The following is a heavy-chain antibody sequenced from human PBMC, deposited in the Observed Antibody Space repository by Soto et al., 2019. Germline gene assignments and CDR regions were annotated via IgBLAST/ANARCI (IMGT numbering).Heavy chain of an antibody. CDR1: VYSFTRYD. J-gene: IGHJ4*02. Sequence: ASVKLSCKASVYSFTRYDINWVRQATGQGLEWMGWMNPNSGNTGYAQKFQGRVTMTRNTSISTAYMELSSLRSEDTAVYYCARAPYGDYLDYWGQGTLVTVSS. D-gene: IGHD4-17*01. CDR3: ARAPYGDYLDY. V-gene: IGHV1-8*01. CDR2: MNPNSGNT.